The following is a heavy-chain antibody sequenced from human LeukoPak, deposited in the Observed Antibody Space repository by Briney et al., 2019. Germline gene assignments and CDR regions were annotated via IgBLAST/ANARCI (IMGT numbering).Heavy chain of an antibody. Sequence: SETLSLTCTVSGGSISSSSYYWGWIRQPPGKGLEWIGSIYYSGSTYYNPSLKCRVTISVDTSKNQFSLKLSSVTAADTAVYYCARLYYDSSGHFDYWGQGTLVTVSS. CDR3: ARLYYDSSGHFDY. J-gene: IGHJ4*02. CDR2: IYYSGST. CDR1: GGSISSSSYY. D-gene: IGHD3-22*01. V-gene: IGHV4-39*01.